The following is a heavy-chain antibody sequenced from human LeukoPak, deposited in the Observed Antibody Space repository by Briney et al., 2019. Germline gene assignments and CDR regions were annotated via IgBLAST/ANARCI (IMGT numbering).Heavy chain of an antibody. CDR2: ISYDGSNK. CDR1: GFTFSSYA. V-gene: IGHV3-30*04. Sequence: GGSLRLSCAASGFTFSSYAMHWVRQAPGKGLEWVAVISYDGSNKYYADSVKGRFTISRDNSKNTLYLQMNSLRAEDTAVYYCARSGPYSSGWNRRAYFDYWGQGTLVTVSS. D-gene: IGHD6-19*01. CDR3: ARSGPYSSGWNRRAYFDY. J-gene: IGHJ4*02.